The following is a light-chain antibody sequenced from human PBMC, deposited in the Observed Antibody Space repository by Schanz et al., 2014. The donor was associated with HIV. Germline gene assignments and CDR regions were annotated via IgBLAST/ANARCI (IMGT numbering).Light chain of an antibody. J-gene: IGKJ1*01. CDR3: QHYGTSPAT. Sequence: EIVLTQSPGSLSLSPGGRATLSCGASQSLSSSYLAWYQQKRDQPPRLVIYATSTRAAGIPDRFSGTGSGTDFTLTISSLEPEDFAVYFCQHYGTSPATFGQGTRVEI. CDR1: QSLSSSY. V-gene: IGKV3-20*01. CDR2: ATS.